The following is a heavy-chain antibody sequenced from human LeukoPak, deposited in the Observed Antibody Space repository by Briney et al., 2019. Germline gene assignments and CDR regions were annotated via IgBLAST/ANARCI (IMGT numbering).Heavy chain of an antibody. D-gene: IGHD1-26*01. J-gene: IGHJ3*02. CDR1: GGSLSSYY. CDR3: ARHLGDDSWSSPDAFDI. Sequence: SETLSLTCTVSGGSLSSYYWSWIRPPAGKGLEWIGRIYPSGSANYNPSLKSRVTMSADMSKNQISLKLSSVTAADTAVYYCARHLGDDSWSSPDAFDIWGQGTMVTVSS. V-gene: IGHV4-4*07. CDR2: IYPSGSA.